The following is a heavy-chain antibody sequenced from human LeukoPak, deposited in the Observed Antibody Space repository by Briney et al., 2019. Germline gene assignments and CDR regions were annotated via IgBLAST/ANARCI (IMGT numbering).Heavy chain of an antibody. D-gene: IGHD2-15*01. J-gene: IGHJ4*02. V-gene: IGHV3-33*01. CDR1: GFTFSSYG. Sequence: GRSLRLSCAASGFTFSSYGMHWVRQAPGKGLEWVAVIRYDGSNKYYADSVKGRFTISRDNSKNTLYLQMNSLRAEDTAVYYCARDAGVVTAISALLDYWGQGTLVTVSS. CDR3: ARDAGVVTAISALLDY. CDR2: IRYDGSNK.